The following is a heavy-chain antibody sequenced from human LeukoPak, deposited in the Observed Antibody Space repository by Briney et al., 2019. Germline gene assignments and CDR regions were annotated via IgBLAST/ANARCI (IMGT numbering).Heavy chain of an antibody. CDR1: GGSISSYY. CDR3: ARVVVPAAMSPYYYGMDV. V-gene: IGHV4-59*01. J-gene: IGHJ6*02. CDR2: IYYSGST. D-gene: IGHD2-2*01. Sequence: PSETLSLTCTVSGGSISSYYWSWIRQPPGKGLEWIGYIYYSGSTNYNPSLKSRVTISVDTSKNQFSLKLSSVTAADTAVYYCARVVVPAAMSPYYYGMDVWGQGTTVTVSS.